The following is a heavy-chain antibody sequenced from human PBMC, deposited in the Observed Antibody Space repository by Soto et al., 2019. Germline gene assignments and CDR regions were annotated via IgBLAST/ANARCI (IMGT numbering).Heavy chain of an antibody. CDR2: IIPIFGTR. CDR1: GGTFSSYA. Sequence: QVQLVQSGAEVKKPGASVKVSCKASGGTFSSYAISWVRQAPGQGLEWMGRIIPIFGTRNYAQRFQGRGTITADPSTNTAYMELSSLRSEDTAVYFCARGSSSWPYFDYWGQGTLVIVSS. V-gene: IGHV1-69*15. J-gene: IGHJ4*02. CDR3: ARGSSSWPYFDY. D-gene: IGHD6-13*01.